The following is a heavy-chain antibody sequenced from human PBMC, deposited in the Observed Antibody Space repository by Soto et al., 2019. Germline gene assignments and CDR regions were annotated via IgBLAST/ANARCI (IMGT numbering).Heavy chain of an antibody. Sequence: GGSLRLCCAASGFTFSSYAMHWVRQAPGKGLEWVAVISYDGSNKYYADSVKGRFTISRDNSKNTLYLQMNSLRAEDTAVYYCARDTAAAGYNWFDPWGQGTLVTVSS. CDR3: ARDTAAAGYNWFDP. D-gene: IGHD6-13*01. V-gene: IGHV3-30-3*01. CDR2: ISYDGSNK. J-gene: IGHJ5*02. CDR1: GFTFSSYA.